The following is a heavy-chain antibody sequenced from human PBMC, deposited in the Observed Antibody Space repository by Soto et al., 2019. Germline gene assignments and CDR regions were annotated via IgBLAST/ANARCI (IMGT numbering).Heavy chain of an antibody. V-gene: IGHV3-30-3*01. Sequence: GGSLRLSCAASGFTFSSYAMHWVRQAPGKGLEWVAIISYDGSNKYYADSVKGRFTISRDNSKNTLYLQMNSLRAEDTAVYYWARDKRRSTHYSDYNSGMDVWGQGTIVTV. J-gene: IGHJ6*02. CDR3: ARDKRRSTHYSDYNSGMDV. CDR1: GFTFSSYA. D-gene: IGHD2-21*01. CDR2: ISYDGSNK.